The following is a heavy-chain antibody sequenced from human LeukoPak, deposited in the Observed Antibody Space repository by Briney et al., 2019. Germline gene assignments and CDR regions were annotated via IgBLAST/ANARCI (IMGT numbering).Heavy chain of an antibody. J-gene: IGHJ6*03. CDR3: ATGAYCSSTSCYRSYYYYCYMDV. D-gene: IGHD2-2*01. Sequence: ASVKVSCKVSGYTLTELSMHWVRQAPGKGLEWMGGFDPEDGETIYAQKFQGRVTMTEDTSTDTAYMELSSLRSEDTAVYYCATGAYCSSTSCYRSYYYYCYMDVWGKGTTVTVSS. CDR1: GYTLTELS. CDR2: FDPEDGET. V-gene: IGHV1-24*01.